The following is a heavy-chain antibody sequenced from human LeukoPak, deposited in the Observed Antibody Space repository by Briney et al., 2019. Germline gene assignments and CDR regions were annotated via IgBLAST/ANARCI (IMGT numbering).Heavy chain of an antibody. D-gene: IGHD3-9*01. J-gene: IGHJ4*02. V-gene: IGHV3-23*01. CDR1: GFTFSSYA. CDR3: AKDSTYYDILTGYSPFDY. CDR2: ISGSGGST. Sequence: GGSLRLSCAASGFTFSSYAMSWVRQAPGKGLEWVSAISGSGGSTYYADSVKGRFTISRDNSKNTLYQQMNSLRAEDTAVYYCAKDSTYYDILTGYSPFDYWGQGTLVTVSS.